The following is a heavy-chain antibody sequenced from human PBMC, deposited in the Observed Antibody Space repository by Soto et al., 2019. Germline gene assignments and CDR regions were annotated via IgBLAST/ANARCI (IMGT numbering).Heavy chain of an antibody. CDR2: ISAHNGNT. Sequence: QVQLVQSGAEVKKPGASVKVSCKASGYTFTSYGISWVRQAPGQGLEWMGWISAHNGNTNYAHKLQGRVTMTTNTSTSIAYMELRSLRSVDTAVYYCARDKRYSTNHYYYYGMDVWGQGTTVTVSS. J-gene: IGHJ6*02. CDR3: ARDKRYSTNHYYYYGMDV. D-gene: IGHD5-18*01. V-gene: IGHV1-18*01. CDR1: GYTFTSYG.